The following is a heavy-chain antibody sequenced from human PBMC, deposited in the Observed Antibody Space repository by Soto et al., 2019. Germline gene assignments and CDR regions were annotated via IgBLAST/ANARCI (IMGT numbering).Heavy chain of an antibody. D-gene: IGHD3-9*01. CDR1: GGSISSYY. CDR2: IYYSGST. J-gene: IGHJ4*02. V-gene: IGHV4-59*08. Sequence: QVQLQESGPGLVKPSETLSLTCTVSGGSISSYYWSWIRQPPGKGLEWIGYIYYSGSTNYNPSLKSRVPISVDTSKNQFSLKLSSVTAADTAVYYCAAGYYDILTGYREGYFDYWGQGTLVTVSS. CDR3: AAGYYDILTGYREGYFDY.